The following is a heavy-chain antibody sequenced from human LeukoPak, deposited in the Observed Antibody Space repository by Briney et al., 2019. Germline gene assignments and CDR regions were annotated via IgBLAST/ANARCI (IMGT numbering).Heavy chain of an antibody. J-gene: IGHJ6*02. Sequence: PSETLPLTCTVSGGSISSSSYYWGWIRQPPGKGLEWIGSIYYSGSTYYNPSLKSRVTISVDTSKNQFSLKLSSVTAADTAVYYCARRSRRHVGYGMDVWGQGTTVTVSS. V-gene: IGHV4-39*01. CDR2: IYYSGST. CDR3: ARRSRRHVGYGMDV. D-gene: IGHD6-25*01. CDR1: GGSISSSSYY.